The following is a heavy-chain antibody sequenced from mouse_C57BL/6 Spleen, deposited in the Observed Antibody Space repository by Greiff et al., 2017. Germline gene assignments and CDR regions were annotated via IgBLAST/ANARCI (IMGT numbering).Heavy chain of an antibody. CDR2: IVPANGNT. J-gene: IGHJ3*01. V-gene: IGHV14-3*01. Sequence: VQLQQSVAELVRPGASVKLSCTASGFNIKNTYMHWVKQRPEQGLEWIGRIVPANGNTKYAPKFQGKATITADTASNTAYLQLSNLTSEDTAICYCDREDGYYVWFAYWGQGTLVTVSA. D-gene: IGHD2-3*01. CDR3: DREDGYYVWFAY. CDR1: GFNIKNTY.